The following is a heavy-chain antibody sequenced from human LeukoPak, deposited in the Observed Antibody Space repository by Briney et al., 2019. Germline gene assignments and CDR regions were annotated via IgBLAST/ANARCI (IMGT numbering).Heavy chain of an antibody. J-gene: IGHJ6*03. D-gene: IGHD2-2*01. V-gene: IGHV4-38-2*02. CDR1: GYSISSGYY. Sequence: SETLSLTCTASGYSISSGYYWGWIRQPPGKGLEWIGSIYHSGSTYYNPSLKSRVTISVDTSKNQFSLKLSSVTAADTAVYYCARGFPYQLPELYMDVWGKGTTVTVSS. CDR3: ARGFPYQLPELYMDV. CDR2: IYHSGST.